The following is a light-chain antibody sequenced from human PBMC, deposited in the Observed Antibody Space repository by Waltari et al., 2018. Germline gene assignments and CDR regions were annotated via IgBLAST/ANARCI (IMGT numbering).Light chain of an antibody. CDR1: QSVSRA. CDR2: GAS. CDR3: EHYLRLPVT. Sequence: EIVLTQSPGTLSLSLGERATVSCRTSQSVSRALAWYQQKPGRAPRRGIYGASTRAAGIPDRFSGSGSGTDFSLTISRLEPDDFAVYYCEHYLRLPVTFGQGTTVEI. J-gene: IGKJ1*01. V-gene: IGKV3-20*01.